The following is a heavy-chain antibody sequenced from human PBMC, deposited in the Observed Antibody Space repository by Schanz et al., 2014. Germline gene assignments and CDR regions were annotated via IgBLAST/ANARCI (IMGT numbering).Heavy chain of an antibody. CDR1: GFTFSGYG. V-gene: IGHV3-33*06. D-gene: IGHD4-17*01. CDR2: IWFDGNNK. Sequence: QVQLVESGGGVVQPGKSLRLSCAASGFTFSGYGMHWVRQAPGKGLEWVAVIWFDGNNKFYADSVKGRFTISRDNSKNTLYLQMSSLRAEDTALYYCAKDPHRDYGGKPQTFDIWGQGTMVTVSS. J-gene: IGHJ3*02. CDR3: AKDPHRDYGGKPQTFDI.